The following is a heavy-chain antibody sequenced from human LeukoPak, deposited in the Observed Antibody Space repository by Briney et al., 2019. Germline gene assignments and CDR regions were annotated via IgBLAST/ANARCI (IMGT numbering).Heavy chain of an antibody. CDR1: GFTFSSYE. D-gene: IGHD2-2*01. Sequence: HPGGSLRLSCAASGFTFSSYEMNWVRQAPGKGLEWVSYISSSGSTIYYADSVKGRFTISRDNAKNSLYLQINSLRAEGTAVYYCARDYCSSTSCYLYYYYGMDAWGQGTTVTVSS. V-gene: IGHV3-48*03. CDR2: ISSSGSTI. J-gene: IGHJ6*02. CDR3: ARDYCSSTSCYLYYYYGMDA.